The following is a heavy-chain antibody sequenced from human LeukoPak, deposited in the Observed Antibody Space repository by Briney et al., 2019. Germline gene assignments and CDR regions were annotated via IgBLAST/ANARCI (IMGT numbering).Heavy chain of an antibody. J-gene: IGHJ6*04. CDR2: INHSGST. Sequence: KPSETLSLTCAVYGGSFSGYYWSWIRQPPGKGLEWIGEINHSGSTNYNPSLKSRVTISVDTSKNQFSLKLSSVTAADTAVYYCARVRIKVWLRYGMDVWGKGTTVTVSS. CDR3: ARVRIKVWLRYGMDV. D-gene: IGHD5-18*01. V-gene: IGHV4-34*01. CDR1: GGSFSGYY.